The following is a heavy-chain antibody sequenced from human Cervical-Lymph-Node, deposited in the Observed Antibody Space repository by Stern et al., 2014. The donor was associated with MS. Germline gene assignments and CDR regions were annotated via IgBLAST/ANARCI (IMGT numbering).Heavy chain of an antibody. J-gene: IGHJ4*02. D-gene: IGHD3-10*01. Sequence: VQLVESGGGLVKPGGSLRLSCAASGITLSDSDMGWIRQAPGKGLECVAHMSSSGSVTHYADSVKCRFTVSRDNAKNSMFLQMMSLRVDDTAIYYCARDGYYGAAAEISYFDYWGQGSLVVVSS. CDR1: GITLSDSD. CDR3: ARDGYYGAAAEISYFDY. V-gene: IGHV3-11*01. CDR2: MSSSGSVT.